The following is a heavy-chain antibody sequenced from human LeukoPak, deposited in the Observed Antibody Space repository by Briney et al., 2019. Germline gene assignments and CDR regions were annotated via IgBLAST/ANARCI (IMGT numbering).Heavy chain of an antibody. CDR1: GFSFTNAW. CDR3: TAGWGGAVLEFYSYYYNVDV. V-gene: IGHV3-15*01. J-gene: IGHJ6*03. Sequence: MSGGSLRLSCEASGFSFTNAWMNWVRQAPGKGLEWVGRIRSKTDGGTTDYAAPVKGRFTISRDDSRNTLHLQMSSLKTEDTAVYYCTAGWGGAVLEFYSYYYNVDVWGKGTTVTVSS. D-gene: IGHD2/OR15-2a*01. CDR2: IRSKTDGGTT.